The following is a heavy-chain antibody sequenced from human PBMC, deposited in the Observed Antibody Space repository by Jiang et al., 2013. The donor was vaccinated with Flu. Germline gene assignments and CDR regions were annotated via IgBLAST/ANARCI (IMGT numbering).Heavy chain of an antibody. V-gene: IGHV1-2*02. CDR2: IDPNNYDT. CDR3: AKEWSALDY. CDR1: GYIFTDNY. D-gene: IGHD1-26*01. Sequence: VQLVESGAEVKKPGASVKVSCKTSGYIFTDNYIHWVRQAPGQGLEWMGWIDPNNYDTHYAQKFQGRVTLTRDTSISTAYMELSSLTSDDTAVYYCAKEWSALDYWGQGTLVTVSS. J-gene: IGHJ4*02.